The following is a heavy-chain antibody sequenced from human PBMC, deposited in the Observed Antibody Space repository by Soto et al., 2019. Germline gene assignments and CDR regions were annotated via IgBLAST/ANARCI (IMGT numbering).Heavy chain of an antibody. J-gene: IGHJ4*02. V-gene: IGHV1-69*12. CDR2: IIPIFGTA. Sequence: QVQLVQSGAEVKKPGSSVKVSCKASGGTFSSYAISWVRQAPGQGLEWMGGIIPIFGTANYAQKFQGRVTITADESTSTAYMELSSLRSEDTDVYYCARGKMATITMGGVGDYWGQGTLVTVSS. CDR3: ARGKMATITMGGVGDY. D-gene: IGHD3-16*01. CDR1: GGTFSSYA.